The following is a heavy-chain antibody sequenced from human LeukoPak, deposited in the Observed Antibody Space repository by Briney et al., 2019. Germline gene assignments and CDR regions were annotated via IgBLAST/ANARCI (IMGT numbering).Heavy chain of an antibody. J-gene: IGHJ4*02. CDR2: TYYRSKWYN. CDR1: GDSVPSNSVT. V-gene: IGHV6-1*01. Sequence: SQTLSLTCAISGDSVPSNSVTWHWIRQSPSRGLEWLGRTYYRSKWYNNYAVSVKSRITINPDTSNNQFSLHLNSVTPEDTAVYYCARDGGFVIDYWGQGTLVTVSS. CDR3: ARDGGFVIDY. D-gene: IGHD2-15*01.